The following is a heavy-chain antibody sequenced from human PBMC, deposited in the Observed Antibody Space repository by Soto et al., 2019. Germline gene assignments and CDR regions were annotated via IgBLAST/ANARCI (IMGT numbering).Heavy chain of an antibody. Sequence: TLSLTCAVSGGSISSSNWWSWVRQPPGKGLEWFGEIYHSGSTNYNPSLKSRVTISVDKSKNQFSLKLSSVTAADTAVYYCARDPGDCSGGSCYSGDSWFDPWGQGTLVTVSS. V-gene: IGHV4-4*02. CDR3: ARDPGDCSGGSCYSGDSWFDP. D-gene: IGHD2-15*01. CDR1: GGSISSSNW. J-gene: IGHJ5*02. CDR2: IYHSGST.